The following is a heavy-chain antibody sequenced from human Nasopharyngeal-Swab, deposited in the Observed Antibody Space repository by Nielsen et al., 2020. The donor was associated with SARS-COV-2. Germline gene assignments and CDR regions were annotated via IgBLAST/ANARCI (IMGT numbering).Heavy chain of an antibody. V-gene: IGHV3-74*01. J-gene: IGHJ4*01. CDR3: ATAGNYRFDN. D-gene: IGHD3-16*02. CDR2: MNSDGSTI. CDR1: GFIFSSSW. Sequence: GESMRISCAASGFIFSSSWMHWISQDPGKGLVWVARMNSDGSTINYGDSVMGRFIISRDNAKNMLYLQMYSLRAEDTAVYYCATAGNYRFDNWGHGTLVTVSS.